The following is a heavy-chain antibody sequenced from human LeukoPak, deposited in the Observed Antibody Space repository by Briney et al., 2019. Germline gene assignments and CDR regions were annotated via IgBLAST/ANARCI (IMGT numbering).Heavy chain of an antibody. CDR1: GFTFSSYA. Sequence: GGSLRLSCAASGFTFSSYAMSWVRQAPGKGLEWVSAISGNGGSTYYADSVKGRFTISRDSSKNTLYLQMNSLRAEDTAVYYCAKDRIVVVPAAIPFDYWGQGTLVTVSS. D-gene: IGHD2-2*02. CDR2: ISGNGGST. V-gene: IGHV3-23*01. CDR3: AKDRIVVVPAAIPFDY. J-gene: IGHJ4*02.